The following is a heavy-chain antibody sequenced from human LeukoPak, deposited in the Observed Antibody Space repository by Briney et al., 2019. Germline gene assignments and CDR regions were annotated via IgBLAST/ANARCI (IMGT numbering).Heavy chain of an antibody. V-gene: IGHV4-4*07. D-gene: IGHD2-2*01. Sequence: SETLSLTCTVSGGSISSYYWSWIRQPAGKGLEWIGRIYTSGSTNYNPSLKSRVTISVDKSKNQFSLKLSSVTAADTAVYYCARDWDYCSSTSCYPAYCYYYYMDVWGKGTTVTVSS. CDR3: ARDWDYCSSTSCYPAYCYYYYMDV. J-gene: IGHJ6*03. CDR1: GGSISSYY. CDR2: IYTSGST.